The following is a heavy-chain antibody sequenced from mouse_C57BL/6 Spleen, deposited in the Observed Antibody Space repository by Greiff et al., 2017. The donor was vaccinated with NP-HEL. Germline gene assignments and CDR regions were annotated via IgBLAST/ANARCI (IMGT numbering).Heavy chain of an antibody. V-gene: IGHV1-78*01. CDR2: IYPRDGST. J-gene: IGHJ4*01. CDR3: ARGGSYDHKEYYYAMDY. Sequence: VQLQHSDAELVKPGASVKISCKVSGYTFTDHTIHWMKQRPEQGLEWIGYIYPRDGSTKYNEKFKGKATLTADKSSSTAYMQLNSLTSEDSAVYFCARGGSYDHKEYYYAMDYWGQGTSVTVSS. CDR1: GYTFTDHT. D-gene: IGHD2-3*01.